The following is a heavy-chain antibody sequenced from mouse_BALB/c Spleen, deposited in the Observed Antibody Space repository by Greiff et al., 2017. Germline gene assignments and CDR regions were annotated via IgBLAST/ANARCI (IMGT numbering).Heavy chain of an antibody. Sequence: VKLMESGAELVRPGVSVKISCKGSGYTFTDYAMHWVKQSHAKSLEWIGVISTYYGDASYNQKFKGKATMTVDKSSSTAYMELARLTSEDSAIYYCARSTGMDYWGQGTSVTVSS. D-gene: IGHD4-1*01. V-gene: IGHV1S137*01. CDR3: ARSTGMDY. CDR2: ISTYYGDA. CDR1: GYTFTDYA. J-gene: IGHJ4*01.